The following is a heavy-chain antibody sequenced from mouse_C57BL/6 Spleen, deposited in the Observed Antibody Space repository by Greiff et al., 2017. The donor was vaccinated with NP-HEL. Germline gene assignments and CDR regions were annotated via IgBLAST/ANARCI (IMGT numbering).Heavy chain of an antibody. D-gene: IGHD1-1*01. CDR2: IYPRSGNT. CDR1: GYTFTSYG. V-gene: IGHV1-81*01. CDR3: ASTPDYYGRGGFAY. Sequence: LVESGAELARPGASVKLSCKASGYTFTSYGISWVKQRTGQGLEWIGEIYPRSGNTYYNEKFKGKATLTADKSSSTAYMELRSLTSEDSAVYFCASTPDYYGRGGFAYWGQGTLVTVSA. J-gene: IGHJ3*01.